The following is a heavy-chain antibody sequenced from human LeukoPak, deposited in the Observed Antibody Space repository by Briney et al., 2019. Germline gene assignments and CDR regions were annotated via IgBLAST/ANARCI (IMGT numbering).Heavy chain of an antibody. CDR2: ISGSGVST. Sequence: GGSLRLSCAASGFTFSSYAMSWVRQAPGKGLEWVSAISGSGVSTYYADSVKGRFTISRDNSKNTLYLEMDSLRAEDTAVYYCAKTSLYYDSSSYYNYWGQGALVTVSS. J-gene: IGHJ4*02. D-gene: IGHD3-22*01. CDR1: GFTFSSYA. V-gene: IGHV3-23*01. CDR3: AKTSLYYDSSSYYNY.